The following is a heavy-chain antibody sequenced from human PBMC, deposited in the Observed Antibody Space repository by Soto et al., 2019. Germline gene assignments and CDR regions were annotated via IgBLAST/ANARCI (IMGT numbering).Heavy chain of an antibody. CDR2: IYYSGST. V-gene: IGHV4-59*08. CDR1: GGSISSYY. J-gene: IGHJ4*02. Sequence: SETQSLTCTVSGGSISSYYLSWIRQPPGKGLEWIGYIYYSGSTNYNPSLKSRVTISVDTSKNQFSLKLSSVTAADTAVYYCARLHYYDSSGYPFDYWGQGTLVTVSS. D-gene: IGHD3-22*01. CDR3: ARLHYYDSSGYPFDY.